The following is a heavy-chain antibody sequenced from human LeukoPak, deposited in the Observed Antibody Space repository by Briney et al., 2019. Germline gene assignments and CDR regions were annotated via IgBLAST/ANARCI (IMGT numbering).Heavy chain of an antibody. D-gene: IGHD3-22*01. CDR3: ARPYYYDSRIDP. CDR2: IYYSGST. CDR1: GGSISSGGYY. J-gene: IGHJ5*02. Sequence: SETLSLTCTVSGGSISSGGYYWSWIRQHPGKGLEWIGYIYYSGSTYYNPSLKSRVTMSADTSKNQLCLKLSSVTAADTAVYYCARPYYYDSRIDPWGQGILVTVSS. V-gene: IGHV4-30-4*08.